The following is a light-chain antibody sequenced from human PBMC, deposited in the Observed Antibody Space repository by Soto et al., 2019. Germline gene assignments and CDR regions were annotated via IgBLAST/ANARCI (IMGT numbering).Light chain of an antibody. CDR3: QQIYVTPLT. Sequence: DVQMTQSPSSLSASIGDRVTITCRASTNVGKYLNWYQQKPGKASNVLIHAASTLRSGVPLRFSGSGSGTEFTLTISRLQPEDSGTYYCQQIYVTPLTFGGGT. V-gene: IGKV1-39*01. CDR2: AAS. J-gene: IGKJ4*01. CDR1: TNVGKY.